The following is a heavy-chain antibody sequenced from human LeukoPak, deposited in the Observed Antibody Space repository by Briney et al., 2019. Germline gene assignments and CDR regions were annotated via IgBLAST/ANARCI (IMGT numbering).Heavy chain of an antibody. CDR2: IYPDGST. V-gene: IGHV4-4*09. CDR1: GTSITNYY. CDR3: ARQDYWGWFAP. J-gene: IGHJ5*02. Sequence: SETLSLTCTVSGTSITNYYWAWIRQTPGKGLEWIGYIYPDGSTKYDPSLKSRGAISVDTSNNQFSLKVTSMTAADTAVYYCARQDYWGWFAPWGQGTLVIVSS. D-gene: IGHD3-16*01.